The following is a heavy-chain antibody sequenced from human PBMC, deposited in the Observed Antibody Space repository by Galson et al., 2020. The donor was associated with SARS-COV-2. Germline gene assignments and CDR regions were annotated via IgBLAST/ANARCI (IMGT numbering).Heavy chain of an antibody. Sequence: HGESLKISCKGSGYSFTSYWIGWVRQMPGKGLEWMGIIYPGDSDTRYSPSFQGQVTISADKSISTAYLQWSSLKASDTAMYYCARDRDGYSGYAQQGSSFDIWGQGTMVTVSS. D-gene: IGHD5-12*01. CDR1: GYSFTSYW. CDR2: IYPGDSDT. CDR3: ARDRDGYSGYAQQGSSFDI. V-gene: IGHV5-51*01. J-gene: IGHJ3*02.